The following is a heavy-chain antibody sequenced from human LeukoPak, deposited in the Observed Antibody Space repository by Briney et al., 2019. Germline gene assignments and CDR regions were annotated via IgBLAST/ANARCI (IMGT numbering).Heavy chain of an antibody. CDR3: ARVSGHYQPNFDY. CDR2: IYSGGST. V-gene: IGHV3-66*02. J-gene: IGHJ4*02. CDR1: GFTVSSNY. Sequence: GGSLRLSCAASGFTVSSNYMSWVRQAPGKGLEWVSVIYSGGSTYYADSVKGRFTISRDNSKNTLYLQMNSLRAEDTAVYYCARVSGHYQPNFDYWGQGTLVTVSS. D-gene: IGHD3-22*01.